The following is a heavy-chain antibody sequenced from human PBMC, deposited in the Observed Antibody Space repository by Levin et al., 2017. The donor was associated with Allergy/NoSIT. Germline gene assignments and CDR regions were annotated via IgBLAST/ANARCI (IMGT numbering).Heavy chain of an antibody. V-gene: IGHV5-51*01. CDR2: IYPGDSGT. CDR3: ARQGEVITPRSFDY. J-gene: IGHJ4*02. CDR1: GYSFTKYW. D-gene: IGHD3-3*01. Sequence: GESLKISCKGSGYSFTKYWIGWVRQMPGKGLEWMGIIYPGDSGTTYSPSFQGQVTISADKSISTAYLQWSSLKASDTAMYYCARQGEVITPRSFDYWGQGTLVTVSS.